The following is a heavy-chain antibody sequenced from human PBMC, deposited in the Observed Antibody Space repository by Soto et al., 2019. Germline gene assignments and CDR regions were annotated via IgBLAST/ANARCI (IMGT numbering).Heavy chain of an antibody. CDR2: IYHSGST. Sequence: QLQLQESGSGLVKPSQTLSLTCAISGGSISSGGYSWSWIRQPPGKGLEWIGYIYHSGSTYYNPSLKSRVTISVDRSKNQFSLKLSSVTAADTAVYYCASYSSSSKGGDYWGQGTLVTVSS. CDR3: ASYSSSSKGGDY. J-gene: IGHJ4*02. CDR1: GGSISSGGYS. D-gene: IGHD6-6*01. V-gene: IGHV4-30-2*01.